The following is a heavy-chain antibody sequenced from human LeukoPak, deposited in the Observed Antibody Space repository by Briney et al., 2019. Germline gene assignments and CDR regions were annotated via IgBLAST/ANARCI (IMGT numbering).Heavy chain of an antibody. CDR2: LHYSGST. CDR3: ARGGTGGYRFDY. D-gene: IGHD1-26*01. Sequence: PSETLSLTCSVSGYSISSGYYWGWIRPPPGKGLEWIGKLHYSGSTYFKPSLKRRDTLQLDTPKNQVHVRLESETGADTAVYYCARGGTGGYRFDYWGPGSLATVSS. V-gene: IGHV4-38-2*02. J-gene: IGHJ4*02. CDR1: GYSISSGYY.